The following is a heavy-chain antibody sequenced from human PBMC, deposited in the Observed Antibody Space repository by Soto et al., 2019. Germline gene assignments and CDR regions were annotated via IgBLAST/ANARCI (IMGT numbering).Heavy chain of an antibody. CDR3: AKQPPGKGRAFDY. J-gene: IGHJ4*02. D-gene: IGHD3-10*01. CDR2: ISGDGGST. Sequence: GGSLRLSCAASGFTFDDYAMHWVRQAPGKGLEWVSLISGDGGSTYYADSVKGRFTISRDNSKNSLYLQMKSLRTEDTALDYCAKQPPGKGRAFDYWGQGTLVTVSS. V-gene: IGHV3-43*02. CDR1: GFTFDDYA.